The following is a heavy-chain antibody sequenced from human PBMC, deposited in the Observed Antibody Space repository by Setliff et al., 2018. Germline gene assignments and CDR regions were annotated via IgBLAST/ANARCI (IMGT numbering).Heavy chain of an antibody. CDR2: ISGSGGST. CDR1: GFTFSSYA. D-gene: IGHD3-22*01. CDR3: AKKRTYYYDSSGYYFDY. Sequence: GSLRLSCAASGFTFSSYAMSWVRQAPGKGLEWVSAISGSGGSTYYADSVKGRFTISRDNSKNTLYLQMNSLRAEDTAVYYCAKKRTYYYDSSGYYFDYWGQGTLVTVSS. V-gene: IGHV3-23*01. J-gene: IGHJ4*02.